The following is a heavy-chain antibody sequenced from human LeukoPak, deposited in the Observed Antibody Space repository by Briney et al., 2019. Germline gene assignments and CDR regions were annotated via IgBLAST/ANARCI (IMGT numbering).Heavy chain of an antibody. CDR1: GGSFSGYY. Sequence: PSETLSLTCAVYGGSFSGYYWSWIRQPPGKGLEWIGEINHSGSTNYNPSLKSRVTISVDTSKNQFSPKLSSVTAADTAVYYCARGLYYDFWSGYYTGGNFDYWGQGTLVTVSS. J-gene: IGHJ4*02. CDR3: ARGLYYDFWSGYYTGGNFDY. V-gene: IGHV4-34*01. CDR2: INHSGST. D-gene: IGHD3-3*01.